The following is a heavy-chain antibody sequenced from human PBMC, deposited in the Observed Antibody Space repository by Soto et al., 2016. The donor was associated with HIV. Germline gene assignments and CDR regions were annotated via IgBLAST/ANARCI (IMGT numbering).Heavy chain of an antibody. J-gene: IGHJ2*01. D-gene: IGHD4-17*01. Sequence: QVQLQESDPGLVKPSETLSLICTVSGGSISSYYWSWIRQPPGKGLEWITYIYYSGSTNYNPSLKSRVTISVDTSKNQFSLKLSSVTAADTAVYYCARGLNGYGWYFDLVGPGHPG. V-gene: IGHV4-59*01. CDR3: ARGLNGYGWYFDL. CDR2: IYYSGST. CDR1: GGSISSYY.